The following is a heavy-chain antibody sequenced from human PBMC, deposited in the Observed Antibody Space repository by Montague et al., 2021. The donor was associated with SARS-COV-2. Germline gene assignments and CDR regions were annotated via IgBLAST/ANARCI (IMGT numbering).Heavy chain of an antibody. Sequence: SETLSLTCAVYVGSCSVYYWSWIRQPPGKGLEWIGEINHSGSTNXNPSLKSRVPISVDTSKNQFSRKLSSVTAADTAVYYCQGPHSVILPGTSTDVWGQGTTVTVSS. V-gene: IGHV4-34*01. CDR2: INHSGST. J-gene: IGHJ6*02. CDR1: VGSCSVYY. D-gene: IGHD3-9*01. CDR3: QGPHSVILPGTSTDV.